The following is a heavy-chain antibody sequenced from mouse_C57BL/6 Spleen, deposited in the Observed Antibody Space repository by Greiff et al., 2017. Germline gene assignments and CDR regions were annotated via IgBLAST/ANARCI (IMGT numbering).Heavy chain of an antibody. V-gene: IGHV1-22*01. CDR3: ARDWDGDAMDY. CDR1: GYTFTDYN. Sequence: VQLKESGAELVKPGASVKMSCKASGYTFTDYNMHWVKQSHGKSLEWIGYINPNNGGTSYNQKFKGKATLTVNKSSSTAYMELRSLTSEDSAVYYCARDWDGDAMDYWGQGTSVTVSS. D-gene: IGHD4-1*01. CDR2: INPNNGGT. J-gene: IGHJ4*01.